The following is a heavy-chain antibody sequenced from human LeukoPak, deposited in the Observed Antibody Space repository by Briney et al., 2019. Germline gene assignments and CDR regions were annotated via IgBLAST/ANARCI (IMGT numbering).Heavy chain of an antibody. V-gene: IGHV3-15*01. CDR1: GFTFSNAW. CDR3: TTEAIVVPAAIYHGPLDY. J-gene: IGHJ4*02. CDR2: IKSKTDGGTT. Sequence: GGSLRLSCAASGFTFSNAWMSWVRQAPGKGLEWVGRIKSKTDGGTTDYAAPVKGRFTISRDDSKNTLYLQMNSLKTEDTAVYYCTTEAIVVPAAIYHGPLDYWGQGTLVTVSS. D-gene: IGHD2-2*01.